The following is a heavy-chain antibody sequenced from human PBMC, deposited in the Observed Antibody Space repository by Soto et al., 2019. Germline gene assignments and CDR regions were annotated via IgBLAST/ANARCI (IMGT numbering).Heavy chain of an antibody. D-gene: IGHD3-3*01. CDR1: GGSISSSSYY. J-gene: IGHJ5*02. CDR2: MYYSGST. V-gene: IGHV4-39*01. CDR3: AGHGVDLGVVIWWLDP. Sequence: QLQLQESGPGLVKPSETLSLTCTVSGGSISSSSYYCGWIRQPPGKGLEWIGSMYYSGSTYYNPSLTRRVTISVDTWKNRFSVKLSSVTATDTAVYYCAGHGVDLGVVIWWLDPWGQGTLVTVSS.